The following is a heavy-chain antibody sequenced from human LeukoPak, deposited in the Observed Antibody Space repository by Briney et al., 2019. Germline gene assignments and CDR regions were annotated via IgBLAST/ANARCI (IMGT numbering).Heavy chain of an antibody. V-gene: IGHV6-1*01. CDR3: ARVVTTGTYYFDY. CDR2: TYYRSKWYN. Sequence: SQTLSLTCAISGDSASGNSATWNWIRQSPSRGLEWLGRTYYRSKWYNDYAVSVKSRMTINPDTSKNQFSLQLNSVTPDDTAVYYCARVVTTGTYYFDYWGQGTLVTVSS. J-gene: IGHJ4*02. D-gene: IGHD1-1*01. CDR1: GDSASGNSAT.